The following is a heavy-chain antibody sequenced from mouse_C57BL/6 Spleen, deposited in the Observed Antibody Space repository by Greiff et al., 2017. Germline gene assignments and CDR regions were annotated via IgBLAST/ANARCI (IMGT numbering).Heavy chain of an antibody. J-gene: IGHJ1*03. V-gene: IGHV1-55*01. CDR1: GYTFTSYW. D-gene: IGHD1-1*01. CDR2: IYPGSGST. CDR3: ARNRNYYGSSHWYFDV. Sequence: QVQLQQPGAELVKPGASVKMSCKASGYTFTSYWITWVKQRPGQGLEWIGDIYPGSGSTNYNEKFKSKATLTVDTSSSTAYMQLSSLTSEDSAVYYCARNRNYYGSSHWYFDVWGTGTTVTVSS.